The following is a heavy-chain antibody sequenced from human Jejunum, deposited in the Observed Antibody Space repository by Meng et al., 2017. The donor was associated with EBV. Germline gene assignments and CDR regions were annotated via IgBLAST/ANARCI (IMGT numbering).Heavy chain of an antibody. CDR2: INHSGST. CDR1: RGSFSGYY. CDR3: ARVAFSYTTRSLNS. V-gene: IGHV4-34*02. J-gene: IGHJ4*02. Sequence: QVQLLQLGEGLLKPSETLSLTCAVYRGSFSGYYWSWIRQHPGKGLEWIGEINHSGSTNYNPSLRSRVTISVETSKNQFSLRLNSVTAADTAVYYCARVAFSYTTRSLNSWGQGTLVTVSS. D-gene: IGHD3-16*02.